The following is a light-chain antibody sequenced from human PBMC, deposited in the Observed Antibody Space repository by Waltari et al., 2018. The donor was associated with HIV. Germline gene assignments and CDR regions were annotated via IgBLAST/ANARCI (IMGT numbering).Light chain of an antibody. Sequence: QSVLTQPPSVSAAPGQKVTISCSGSSSNIGSSLLSWYQQLPGTAPKLLIYDKDKRPPGIPYRFSGSTSGPSGTLGITGLQTGDEADYYCGTWDYSLSAGVFGGGTKLTVL. CDR1: SSNIGSSL. CDR3: GTWDYSLSAGV. CDR2: DKD. J-gene: IGLJ3*02. V-gene: IGLV1-51*01.